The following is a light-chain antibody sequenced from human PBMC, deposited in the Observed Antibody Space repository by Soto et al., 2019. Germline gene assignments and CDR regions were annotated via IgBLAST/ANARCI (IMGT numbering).Light chain of an antibody. CDR3: YSCSRSSGTRHV. CDR1: SSDIGTYNY. J-gene: IGLJ1*01. V-gene: IGLV2-14*03. CDR2: DVS. Sequence: QSVLTQPASVSGSPGQSITISCTGTSSDIGTYNYVSWYQQHPGQAPKLMIYDVSNRPSGVSDRFSGSKSGNTASLTISGLQAEDEADYYCYSCSRSSGTRHVFGTGTKLTVL.